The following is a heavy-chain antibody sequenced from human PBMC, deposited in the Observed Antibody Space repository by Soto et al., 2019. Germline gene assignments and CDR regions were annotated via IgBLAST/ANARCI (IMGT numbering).Heavy chain of an antibody. CDR1: AYTFITDY. Sequence: QVQLVQSGTEVKKPGASVKVSCRSSAYTFITDYIHWVRQAPGQGLEWLGVTQPSGGQTSLAQKLKGRVTLTRDTSTRTVYMELRSLTSEDTALYYCARDGSRWNFDFWGQGTLVTVSS. D-gene: IGHD6-13*01. J-gene: IGHJ4*02. CDR2: TQPSGGQT. V-gene: IGHV1-46*04. CDR3: ARDGSRWNFDF.